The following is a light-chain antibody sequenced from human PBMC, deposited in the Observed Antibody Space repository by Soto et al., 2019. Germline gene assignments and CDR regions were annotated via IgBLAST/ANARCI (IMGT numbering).Light chain of an antibody. Sequence: IQMTQSPSSVSASVGDTVTLSCQTSHGVSGWLAWYQQKPGKAPTLLIYTVSNLQSGVPSRFSGSVSGTDFSLTITNLQPEDFATYFCQHGKTFPFTFGPGTKVEVK. CDR2: TVS. CDR3: QHGKTFPFT. CDR1: HGVSGW. J-gene: IGKJ3*01. V-gene: IGKV1-12*01.